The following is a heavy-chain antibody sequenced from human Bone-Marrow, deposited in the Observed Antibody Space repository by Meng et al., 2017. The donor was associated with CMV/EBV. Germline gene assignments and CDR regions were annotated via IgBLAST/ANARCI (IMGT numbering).Heavy chain of an antibody. V-gene: IGHV3-74*03. CDR1: GFTFRDYW. D-gene: IGHD1-26*01. J-gene: IGHJ4*02. CDR2: INTDGTFT. Sequence: VQLVEAGGCLVQPGGCLRLSCADSGFTFRDYWMHWVRQVPGEGLVWVSRINTDGTFTSYADSVRGRFTISRENAKNTLYLQMNDLRADDSAVYYCVRDLVGNRDYWGQGTLVTVSS. CDR3: VRDLVGNRDY.